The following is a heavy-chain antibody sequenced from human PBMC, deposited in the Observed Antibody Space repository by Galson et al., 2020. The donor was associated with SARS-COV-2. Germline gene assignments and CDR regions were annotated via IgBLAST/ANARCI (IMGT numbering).Heavy chain of an antibody. J-gene: IGHJ6*02. CDR1: GFSLSTSGMC. CDR2: IDWDDDK. D-gene: IGHD3-10*01. V-gene: IGHV2-70*01. CDR3: ARLITMVRAPEYYYYYGMDV. Sequence: SGPTLVKPTQTLTLTCTFSGFSLSTSGMCVSWIRQPPGKALEWLALIDWDDDKYYSTSLKTRLTISKDTSKNQVVLTMTNMDPVDTATYYCARLITMVRAPEYYYYYGMDVWGQGTTVTVSS.